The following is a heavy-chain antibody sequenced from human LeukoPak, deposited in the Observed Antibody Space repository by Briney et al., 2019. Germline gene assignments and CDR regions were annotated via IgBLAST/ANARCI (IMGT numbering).Heavy chain of an antibody. J-gene: IGHJ5*02. CDR1: GYTFIGYY. CDR3: ARDLGYGNLNWFDP. CDR2: INPNSGGT. V-gene: IGHV1-2*02. Sequence: GASVKVSCKASGYTFIGYYMHWVRQAPGQGLEWMGWINPNSGGTNYAQKFQGRVTMTRDTSISTAYMELSRLRSDDTAVYYCARDLGYGNLNWFDPWGQGTLVTVSS. D-gene: IGHD5-18*01.